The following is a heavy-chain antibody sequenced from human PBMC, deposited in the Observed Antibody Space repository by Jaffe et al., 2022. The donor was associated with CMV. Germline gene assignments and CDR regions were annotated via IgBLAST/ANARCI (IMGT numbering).Heavy chain of an antibody. D-gene: IGHD6-6*01. V-gene: IGHV4-31*03. J-gene: IGHJ4*02. Sequence: QVQLQESGPGLVKPSQTLSLTCTVSGGSISTGGHYWSWIRQHPGKGLEWIGYIYYSGFTYYNSSLKSRVTISVDTSKNHFSLKLSSVTVADTAVYYCARADIAARVTDSWGQGTLVTVSS. CDR2: IYYSGFT. CDR1: GGSISTGGHY. CDR3: ARADIAARVTDS.